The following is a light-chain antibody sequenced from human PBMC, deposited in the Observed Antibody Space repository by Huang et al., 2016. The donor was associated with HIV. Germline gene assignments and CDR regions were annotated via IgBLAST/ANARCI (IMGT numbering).Light chain of an antibody. CDR1: QHVRRH. Sequence: EIVMTQSPATLSVSPGGSATLSCRASQHVRRHLAWYQQNPGQAPRLLIYDASTMASGIPARFSGSGSGTEFTLTISGLQSEDFAVYYYQQYDDWPPGLTFGGGTKVDI. J-gene: IGKJ4*01. CDR3: QQYDDWPPGLT. CDR2: DAS. V-gene: IGKV3D-15*01.